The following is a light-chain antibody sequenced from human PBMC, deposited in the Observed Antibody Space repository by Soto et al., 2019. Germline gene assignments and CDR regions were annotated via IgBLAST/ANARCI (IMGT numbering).Light chain of an antibody. CDR1: SSDVGGYNY. CDR3: SSYAGSNA. J-gene: IGLJ1*01. V-gene: IGLV2-8*01. Sequence: QSALTQPPSASGSPGQSVTISCTGTSSDVGGYNYVSWYQQHPGKAPKLMIYEVSKRPSGVPDRFSGSKSGNTASLTVSGLQAEDEADYYCSSYAGSNAFXTGTKLTVL. CDR2: EVS.